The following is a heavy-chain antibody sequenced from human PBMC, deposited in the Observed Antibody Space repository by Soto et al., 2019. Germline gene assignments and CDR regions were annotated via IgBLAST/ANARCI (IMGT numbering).Heavy chain of an antibody. CDR2: VYDSGST. J-gene: IGHJ3*01. D-gene: IGHD1-26*01. V-gene: IGHV4-59*02. CDR3: VSKVGATGSYSYAV. Sequence: QVQLQESGPGVVKPSETLSLTCTVTGASVINDYWNWIRQPPGKGLEWIGFVYDSGSTRYNSSLKSRLTISVDTSKNQFSLKLGSVTAADTAVYYCVSKVGATGSYSYAVWGQGTMVTVSS. CDR1: GASVINDY.